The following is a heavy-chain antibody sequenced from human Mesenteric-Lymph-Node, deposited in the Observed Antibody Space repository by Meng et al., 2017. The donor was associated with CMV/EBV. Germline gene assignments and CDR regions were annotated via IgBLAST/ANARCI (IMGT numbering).Heavy chain of an antibody. CDR3: ARGPGYYGSGSDDNDFDY. V-gene: IGHV4-34*01. J-gene: IGHJ4*02. D-gene: IGHD3-10*01. CDR2: INHSGST. Sequence: GSFVGSYWSCVRPPPGKGLEWIGEINHSGSTNYNPSLKSRVTISVDTSKNQFSLKLSSVTAADTAVYYCARGPGYYGSGSDDNDFDYWGQGTLVTVSS. CDR1: GSFVGSY.